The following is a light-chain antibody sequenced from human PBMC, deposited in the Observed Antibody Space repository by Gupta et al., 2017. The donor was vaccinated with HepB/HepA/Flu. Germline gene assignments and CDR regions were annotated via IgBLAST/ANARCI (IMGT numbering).Light chain of an antibody. CDR2: KSN. V-gene: IGLV1-47*01. CDR1: YSNIAINY. CDR3: ATWDDSLSGRV. J-gene: IGLJ3*02. Sequence: QSVLTQPPSASGTPGQRVTISCSGSYSNIAINYVYWYQHLPGTAPKLLIYKSNERPSGVPDRFSASKSVTSASLVISGLRSEDEGDYYCATWDDSLSGRVFGGGTKLTVL.